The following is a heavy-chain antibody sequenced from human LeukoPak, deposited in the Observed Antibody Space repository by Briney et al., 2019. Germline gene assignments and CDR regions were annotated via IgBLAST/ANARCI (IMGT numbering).Heavy chain of an antibody. J-gene: IGHJ4*02. V-gene: IGHV3-21*01. D-gene: IGHD6-19*01. CDR1: GFTFSSYS. CDR3: AKGRQQWLSPFDY. Sequence: GGSLRLSCAASGFTFSSYSMNWVRQAPGKGLEWVSSISSSSSYIYYADSVKGRFTISRDNAKNSLYLQMNSLRAEDTAVYYCAKGRQQWLSPFDYWGQGTLVTVSS. CDR2: ISSSSSYI.